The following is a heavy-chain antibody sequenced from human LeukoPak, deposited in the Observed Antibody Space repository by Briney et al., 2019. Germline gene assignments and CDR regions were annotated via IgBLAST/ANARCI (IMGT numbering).Heavy chain of an antibody. CDR1: GYTFSIYG. D-gene: IGHD3-22*01. J-gene: IGHJ4*02. V-gene: IGHV1-18*01. Sequence: GASVKVSCNASGYTFSIYGISWAREAPGQGLEWMGWISANNGNTYYAQKLNGRATMTTDTSTTTAYMELGSRRSDDTAVYDCARDGFYYDSNIDYWGQGHVVTVSS. CDR2: ISANNGNT. CDR3: ARDGFYYDSNIDY.